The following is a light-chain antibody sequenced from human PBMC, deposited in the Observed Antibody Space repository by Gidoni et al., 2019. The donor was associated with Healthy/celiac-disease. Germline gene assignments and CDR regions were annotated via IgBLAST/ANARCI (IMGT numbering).Light chain of an antibody. J-gene: IGKJ1*01. CDR2: AAS. V-gene: IGKV1-39*01. Sequence: DIQMSQSPSSLSASVGDRVTITCRASQSISSYLNWYQQKPGKAPKLLIYAASSLQSGVPSRLSGSGSGTDFTLTISSLQPEDFATYYCQQSYSTLGTFGQXTKVEIK. CDR3: QQSYSTLGT. CDR1: QSISSY.